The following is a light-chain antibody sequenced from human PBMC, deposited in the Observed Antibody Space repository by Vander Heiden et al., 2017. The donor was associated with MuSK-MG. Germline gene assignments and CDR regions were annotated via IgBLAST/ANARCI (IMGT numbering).Light chain of an antibody. V-gene: IGKV1-NL1*01. CDR1: QAITSS. CDR3: QQDYSTPVT. J-gene: IGKJ4*01. CDR2: AAS. Sequence: DIQMTQSPSSLSASVGDRVTITCRASQAITSSLAWYQQKPAKAPKLLLHAASRLETWVPSRFSGSGSGTDFSLTISSLQPEDYATYYCQQDYSTPVTFGGGTKVEIK.